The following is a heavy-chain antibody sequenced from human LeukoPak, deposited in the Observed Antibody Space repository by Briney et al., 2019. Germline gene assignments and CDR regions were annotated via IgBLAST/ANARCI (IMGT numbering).Heavy chain of an antibody. V-gene: IGHV4-30-4*01. D-gene: IGHD2-2*01. CDR2: IYYSGST. Sequence: PSETLSLTCTVSGGSISSGDYYWSWIRQPPGKGLEWIGYIYYSGSTYYNPSLKSRVTISVDTSKNQFSLKLSSVTAADTAVYYCARDRPIVPAAIGIDPWGQGTLVTVSS. CDR1: GGSISSGDYY. CDR3: ARDRPIVPAAIGIDP. J-gene: IGHJ5*02.